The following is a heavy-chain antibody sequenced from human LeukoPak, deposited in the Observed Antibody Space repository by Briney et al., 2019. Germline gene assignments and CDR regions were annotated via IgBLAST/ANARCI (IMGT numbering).Heavy chain of an antibody. CDR1: GYTFTGHY. Sequence: SVKVSCKASGYTFTGHYLHWVRQAPGQGLEWMGWLNPNTGDTLYIQKFQGRVTMTGDTSISTAYMELSSLMSDDTAVYYCTRIGLKTTGYYRLDYWGQETLVTVSS. CDR2: LNPNTGDT. J-gene: IGHJ4*02. D-gene: IGHD3-9*01. V-gene: IGHV1-2*02. CDR3: TRIGLKTTGYYRLDY.